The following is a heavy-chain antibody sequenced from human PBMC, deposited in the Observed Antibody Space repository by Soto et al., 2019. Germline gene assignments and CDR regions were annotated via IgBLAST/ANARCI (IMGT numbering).Heavy chain of an antibody. CDR2: TKAKAYSYTT. CDR3: ASIRGVMGY. J-gene: IGHJ4*02. V-gene: IGHV3-72*01. CDR1: GITLSDHF. Sequence: EVQLVESGGGLVQPGGSLRLCCAASGITLSDHFIDWVRQAPGKGLDWVGRTKAKAYSYTTEYAASVKGRFTISRDDSENSVYLQMNSLKSEDTAVYYCASIRGVMGYWGQGTLVTVSS. D-gene: IGHD3-10*01.